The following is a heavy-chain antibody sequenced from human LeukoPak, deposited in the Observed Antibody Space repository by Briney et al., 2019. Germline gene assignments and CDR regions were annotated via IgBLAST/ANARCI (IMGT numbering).Heavy chain of an antibody. D-gene: IGHD3-22*01. CDR3: ARVTVPLVVITAGGFDY. V-gene: IGHV3-30*02. Sequence: GGSLRLSCAVSGFTFSTYGMHWVRQAPGEGLEWVAFIRSDGNNKYYADSVKGRFTISRDNSKNTLYLQMNSLRTEDTAVYYCARVTVPLVVITAGGFDYWGQGTLVTVSS. CDR1: GFTFSTYG. J-gene: IGHJ4*02. CDR2: IRSDGNNK.